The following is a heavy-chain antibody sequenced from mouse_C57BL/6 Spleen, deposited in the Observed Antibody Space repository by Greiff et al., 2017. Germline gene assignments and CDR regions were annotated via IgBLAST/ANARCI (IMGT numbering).Heavy chain of an antibody. CDR1: GYTFTSYW. J-gene: IGHJ1*03. CDR2: IDPSDSYT. D-gene: IGHD1-1*01. CDR3: ARGDYGSSYDWYFDV. Sequence: QVQLQQPGAELVKPGASVKLSCKASGYTFTSYWMQWVKQRPGQGLEWIGEIDPSDSYTNYNQKFKGKATLTVDTSSSTAYMQLSSLTSEDSAVYYCARGDYGSSYDWYFDVGGTGTTVTVSS. V-gene: IGHV1-50*01.